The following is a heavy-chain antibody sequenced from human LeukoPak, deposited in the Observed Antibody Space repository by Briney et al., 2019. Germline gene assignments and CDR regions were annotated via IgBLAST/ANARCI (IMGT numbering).Heavy chain of an antibody. V-gene: IGHV3-7*01. CDR1: GFTFSSYW. D-gene: IGHD2-2*01. CDR2: IKQDGSEK. Sequence: PGGSLRLSCAASGFTFSSYWMSWVRQALGKGLEWVANIKQDGSEKYYVDSVKGRFTISRDNAKNSLYLQMNSLRAEDTAVYYCARDGDIVVVPAAMNVAFDIWGQGTMVTVSS. J-gene: IGHJ3*02. CDR3: ARDGDIVVVPAAMNVAFDI.